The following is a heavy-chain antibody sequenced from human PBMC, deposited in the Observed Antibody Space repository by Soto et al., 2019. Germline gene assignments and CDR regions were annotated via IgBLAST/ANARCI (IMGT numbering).Heavy chain of an antibody. CDR3: ARDGRYCSGGSCYSVSAWLDP. Sequence: SETLSLTCTVSGGSISSGGYYWSWIRQHPGKGLEWIGYIYYSGSTYYNPSLKSRVTISVDTSKNQFSLKLSSVTAADTAVYYCARDGRYCSGGSCYSVSAWLDPWGQGTMVTVYS. CDR2: IYYSGST. J-gene: IGHJ5*02. CDR1: GGSISSGGYY. D-gene: IGHD2-15*01. V-gene: IGHV4-31*03.